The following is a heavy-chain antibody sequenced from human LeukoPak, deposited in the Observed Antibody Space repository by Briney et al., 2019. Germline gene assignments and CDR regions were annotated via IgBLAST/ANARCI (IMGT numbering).Heavy chain of an antibody. CDR2: ISYSGSN. Sequence: PSETLPLTCTVSGGSISSDYWSWIRQPSGKGLEWIGWISYSGSNTYNPSLKTRVTISLGTSKNQFSLKLSSVTAADTAVYYCARQASCSGTNCYPFDYWGQGTLVTVSS. V-gene: IGHV4-59*08. CDR1: GGSISSDY. D-gene: IGHD2-2*01. J-gene: IGHJ4*02. CDR3: ARQASCSGTNCYPFDY.